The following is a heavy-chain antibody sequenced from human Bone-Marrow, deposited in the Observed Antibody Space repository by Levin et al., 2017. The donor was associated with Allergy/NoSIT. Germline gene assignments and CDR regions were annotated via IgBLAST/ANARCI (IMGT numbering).Heavy chain of an antibody. V-gene: IGHV3-30-3*01. J-gene: IGHJ4*02. CDR3: AREAELASNNFDY. Sequence: SCTASGFMFSTYAIHWVRQAPGKGLEWVAFISYDGNNKYYADSVRGRITISRDNSENTVYLQMNSLRGDDTAVYYCAREAELASNNFDYWGQGTLVTVSS. D-gene: IGHD5-24*01. CDR1: GFMFSTYA. CDR2: ISYDGNNK.